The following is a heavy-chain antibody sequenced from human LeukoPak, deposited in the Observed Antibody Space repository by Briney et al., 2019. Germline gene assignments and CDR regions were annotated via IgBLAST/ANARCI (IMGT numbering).Heavy chain of an antibody. J-gene: IGHJ4*02. CDR1: GFTFSNYD. V-gene: IGHV3-7*01. Sequence: GGSLRLSCAASGFTFSNYDMTWVRQVPGKGLEWVANINRAGIESYYVDSVKGRFTISRDNAEKSLYLQMDSLRVDDTAVYYCARVGTWELQRVFDNWGQGTLVTVSS. CDR2: INRAGIES. CDR3: ARVGTWELQRVFDN. D-gene: IGHD1-26*01.